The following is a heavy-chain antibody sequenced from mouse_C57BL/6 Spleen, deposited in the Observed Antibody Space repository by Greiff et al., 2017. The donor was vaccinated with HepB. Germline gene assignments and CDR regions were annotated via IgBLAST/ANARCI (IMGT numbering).Heavy chain of an antibody. CDR3: ARWLLTAYYFDY. CDR1: GYTFTSYG. J-gene: IGHJ2*01. Sequence: VKVVESGAELARPGASVKLSCKASGYTFTSYGISWVKQRTGQGLEWIGEIYPRSGNPYYNEKFKGKATLTADKSSSTAYMELRSLTSEDSAVYFCARWLLTAYYFDYWGQGTTLTVSS. CDR2: IYPRSGNP. D-gene: IGHD1-2*01. V-gene: IGHV1-81*01.